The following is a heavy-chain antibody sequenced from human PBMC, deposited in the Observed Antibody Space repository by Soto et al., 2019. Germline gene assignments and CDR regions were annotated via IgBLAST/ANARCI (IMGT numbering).Heavy chain of an antibody. CDR2: IYYSGST. CDR1: GDSISNSRFY. J-gene: IGHJ3*02. Sequence: QLQLQESGPGLVKPSETLSLSCGVSGDSISNSRFYWGWIRQPPGKGLEWIGSIYYSGSTYYNPSLNRRVTISIDTSKNQFSLKLSSVTAADTAVYYCARIPTVTTNDASDIWGHGTLVTVSS. D-gene: IGHD1-1*01. V-gene: IGHV4-39*01. CDR3: ARIPTVTTNDASDI.